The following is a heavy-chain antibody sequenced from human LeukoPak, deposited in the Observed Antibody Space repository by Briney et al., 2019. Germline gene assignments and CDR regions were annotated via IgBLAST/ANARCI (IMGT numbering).Heavy chain of an antibody. CDR3: ARGGRVTRRYYMDV. D-gene: IGHD4-23*01. V-gene: IGHV4-34*01. CDR2: IKHSGST. J-gene: IGHJ6*03. CDR1: GGSFSGYY. Sequence: SETLSLTCAVYGGSFSGYYWSWIRQPPGKGLEWIGEIKHSGSTNYNPSLKSRVTISVDTSKNQFSLKLSSVPAADTAVYYCARGGRVTRRYYMDVWGKGTTVTVSS.